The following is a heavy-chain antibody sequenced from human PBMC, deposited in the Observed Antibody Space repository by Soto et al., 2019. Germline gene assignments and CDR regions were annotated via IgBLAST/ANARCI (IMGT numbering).Heavy chain of an antibody. CDR1: GYSIRSGYY. CDR3: ARRGIMSTTNYWFDP. Sequence: SETLSLTCGVAGYSIRSGYYWAWIRQPPGKGLEWIGSIYQSGSTYHNPSLKSRATISVDTSKNEFSLKLTSVTAADTAVYYCARRGIMSTTNYWFDPWGQGTLVTVSS. CDR2: IYQSGST. V-gene: IGHV4-38-2*01. J-gene: IGHJ5*02. D-gene: IGHD5-12*01.